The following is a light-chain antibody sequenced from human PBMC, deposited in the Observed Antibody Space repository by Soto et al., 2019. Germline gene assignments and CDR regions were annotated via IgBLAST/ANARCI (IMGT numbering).Light chain of an antibody. V-gene: IGLV2-18*01. CDR1: STDFVSYNR. CDR3: SLYTSENTYV. Sequence: QSVLTQPPSVSGSPGQSVTMSCTGTSTDFVSYNRVSWYQQPPGTAPKLIIYEASNRPSGVPDRFSGSKSGNTASLTISGLQAADEADYYCSLYTSENTYVFGTGTKGTVL. CDR2: EAS. J-gene: IGLJ1*01.